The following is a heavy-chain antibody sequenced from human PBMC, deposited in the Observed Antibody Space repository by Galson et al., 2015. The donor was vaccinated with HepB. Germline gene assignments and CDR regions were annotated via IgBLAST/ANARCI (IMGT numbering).Heavy chain of an antibody. CDR1: GGSISSYY. CDR3: ARATIYDSSGYYGNPEYFQH. J-gene: IGHJ1*01. V-gene: IGHV4-4*07. D-gene: IGHD3-22*01. Sequence: SETLSLTCTVSGGSISSYYWSWIRQPAGKGLEWIGRIYTSGSTNYNPSLKSRVTMSVDTSKNQFSLKLSSVTAADTAVYYCARATIYDSSGYYGNPEYFQHWGQGTLVTVSS. CDR2: IYTSGST.